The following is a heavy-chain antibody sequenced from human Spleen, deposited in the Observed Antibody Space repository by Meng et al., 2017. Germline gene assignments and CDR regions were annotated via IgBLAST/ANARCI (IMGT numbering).Heavy chain of an antibody. Sequence: QVQLVESGGGLVKPGGSLSLSCAASGFTFSDHCMGWIRRPPGKGLKWVSYISAGGSTKYYADSVKGRFTISRDNSKSTLYLQMDSLRPEDTAVYYCIAEIGPKSFDNWGQGTLVTVSS. CDR1: GFTFSDHC. V-gene: IGHV3-11*04. J-gene: IGHJ4*02. D-gene: IGHD3-22*01. CDR2: ISAGGSTK. CDR3: IAEIGPKSFDN.